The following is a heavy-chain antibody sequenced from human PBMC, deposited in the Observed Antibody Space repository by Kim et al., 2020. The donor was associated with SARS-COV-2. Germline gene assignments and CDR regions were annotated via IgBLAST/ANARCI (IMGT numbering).Heavy chain of an antibody. CDR2: ISAYNGNT. J-gene: IGHJ6*02. Sequence: ASVKVSCKASGYTFTSYGISWVRQAPGQGLEWMGWISAYNGNTNYAQKLQGRVTMTTDTSTSTAYMELRSLRSDDTAVYYCARDLGGIAADHYYYYYGMDVWGQGTTVTVSS. V-gene: IGHV1-18*01. CDR3: ARDLGGIAADHYYYYYGMDV. D-gene: IGHD6-13*01. CDR1: GYTFTSYG.